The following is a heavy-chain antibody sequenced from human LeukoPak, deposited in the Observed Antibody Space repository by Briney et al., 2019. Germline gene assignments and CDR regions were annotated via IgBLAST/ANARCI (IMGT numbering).Heavy chain of an antibody. D-gene: IGHD2-2*01. J-gene: IGHJ5*02. CDR1: GYTFTGYY. CDR2: INPSGGST. Sequence: ASVKVSCKASGYTFTGYYMHWVRQAPGQGLEWMGIINPSGGSTSYAQKFQGRVTMTRDTSTSTVYMELSSLRSEDTAVYYCARGGEWDIVVVPAAQNWFDPWGQGTLVTVSS. V-gene: IGHV1-46*01. CDR3: ARGGEWDIVVVPAAQNWFDP.